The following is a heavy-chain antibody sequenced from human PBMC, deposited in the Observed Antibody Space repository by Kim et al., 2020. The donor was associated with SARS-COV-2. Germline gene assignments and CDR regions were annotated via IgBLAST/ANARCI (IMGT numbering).Heavy chain of an antibody. J-gene: IGHJ4*02. CDR1: GYTFTSYG. Sequence: ASVKVSCKASGYTFTSYGISWVRQAPGQGLEWMGWISAYNGNTNYAQKLQGRVTMTTDTSTSTAYMELRSLRSDDTAVYYCARAYYDILTGYHDDFDYWGQGTLFTVSS. CDR2: ISAYNGNT. V-gene: IGHV1-18*01. CDR3: ARAYYDILTGYHDDFDY. D-gene: IGHD3-9*01.